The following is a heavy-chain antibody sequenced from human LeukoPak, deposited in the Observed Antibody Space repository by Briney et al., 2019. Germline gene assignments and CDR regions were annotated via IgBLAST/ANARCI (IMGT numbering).Heavy chain of an antibody. Sequence: SETPSLTCTVSGGSISSYYWSWIRQPPGKGLEWIGYIYYSGSTNYNPSLKSRVTISVDTSKNQFSLKLSSVTAADTAVYYCASGMVWFGESPFDYWGQGTLVTVSS. CDR2: IYYSGST. CDR3: ASGMVWFGESPFDY. D-gene: IGHD3-10*01. V-gene: IGHV4-59*08. CDR1: GGSISSYY. J-gene: IGHJ4*02.